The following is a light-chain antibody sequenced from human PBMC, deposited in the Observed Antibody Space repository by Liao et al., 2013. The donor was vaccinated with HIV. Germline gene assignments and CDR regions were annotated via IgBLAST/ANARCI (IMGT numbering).Light chain of an antibody. CDR2: YDN. CDR3: QLWDSISDHYV. V-gene: IGLV3-21*04. J-gene: IGLJ1*01. Sequence: GSVAPGKTATITCGGDNIVTRSVHWYQQKPAQAPILVISYDNARPSGIPERFSGSNSGNTATLTISRVEAGDEADYYCQLWDSISDHYVFGTGTKVTVL. CDR1: NIVTRS.